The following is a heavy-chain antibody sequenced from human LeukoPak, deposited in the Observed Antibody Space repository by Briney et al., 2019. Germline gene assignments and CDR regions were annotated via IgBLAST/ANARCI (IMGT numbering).Heavy chain of an antibody. CDR2: IYYSGST. J-gene: IGHJ4*02. V-gene: IGHV4-31*03. D-gene: IGHD2-2*01. Sequence: PSQTLSLTCTVSGGSISSGGYYWSWIRQHPGEGLEWIGYIYYSGSTYYNPSLKSRVTISVDTSKNQFSLKLSSVTAADTAVYYCARDTPYDCSSTSCYGRFDYWGQGTLVTVSS. CDR1: GGSISSGGYY. CDR3: ARDTPYDCSSTSCYGRFDY.